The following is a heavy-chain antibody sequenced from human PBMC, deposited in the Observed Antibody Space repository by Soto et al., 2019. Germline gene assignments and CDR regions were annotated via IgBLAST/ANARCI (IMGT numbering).Heavy chain of an antibody. D-gene: IGHD6-13*01. CDR1: GFKFSSYA. J-gene: IGHJ4*02. V-gene: IGHV3-23*01. CDR3: AKDRGRTWYEDY. CDR2: ISGSGNTS. Sequence: EVQLLESGGGLVQPGGSLRLSCAASGFKFSSYAMTWVRQAPGKGLEWVSAISGSGNTSYYADSVKGRFTISRDSSKKMLYLQMNSLRPEDTAVYYCAKDRGRTWYEDYWGQGTLVTVSS.